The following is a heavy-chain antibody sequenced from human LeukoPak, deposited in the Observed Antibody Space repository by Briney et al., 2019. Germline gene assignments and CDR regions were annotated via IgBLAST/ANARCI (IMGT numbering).Heavy chain of an antibody. D-gene: IGHD2-15*01. CDR3: ARDPSHCSGGSCYSPNDAFDI. V-gene: IGHV4-59*01. CDR1: GGSISNYY. CDR2: IYYSGTT. J-gene: IGHJ3*02. Sequence: SETLSLTCTVSGGSISNYYWSWIRQPPGKGLEWIGYIYYSGTTNYNPSLKSRVTISVDTSKNQFSLKLSSVTAADTAVYYCARDPSHCSGGSCYSPNDAFDIWGQGTMVTVSS.